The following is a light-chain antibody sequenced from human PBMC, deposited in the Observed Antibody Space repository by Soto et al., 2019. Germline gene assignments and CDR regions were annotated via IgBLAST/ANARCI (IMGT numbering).Light chain of an antibody. V-gene: IGLV2-14*01. J-gene: IGLJ3*02. CDR1: SSDIGTYNS. CDR2: EAI. Sequence: QSVLTQPASVSGSPGQSITISGTGTSSDIGTYNSVSWYQHHPGKAPKLLIFEAIDRPSGVSDRFSGSKSGNTASLTISGLQPEDEADYYCCSYTSTYTLVFGGGTKVTVL. CDR3: CSYTSTYTLV.